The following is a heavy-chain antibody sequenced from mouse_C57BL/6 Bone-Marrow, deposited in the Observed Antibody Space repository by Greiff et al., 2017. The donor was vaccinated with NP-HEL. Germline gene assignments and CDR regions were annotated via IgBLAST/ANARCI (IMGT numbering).Heavy chain of an antibody. V-gene: IGHV1-81*01. CDR1: GYTFTSYG. CDR3: ARQTFSKGAY. D-gene: IGHD2-5*01. Sequence: QVHVKQSGAELARPGASVKLSCKASGYTFTSYGISWVKQRTGQGLEWIGEIYPRSGNTYYNEKFKGKATLTADKSSSTAYMELRSLTSEDSAVYFCARQTFSKGAYWGQGTLVTVSA. CDR2: IYPRSGNT. J-gene: IGHJ3*01.